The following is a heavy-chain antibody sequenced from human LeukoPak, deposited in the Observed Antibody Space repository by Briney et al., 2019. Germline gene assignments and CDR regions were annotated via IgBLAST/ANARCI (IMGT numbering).Heavy chain of an antibody. CDR1: GFTFSSYT. CDR2: ISSNSSFI. V-gene: IGHV3-21*01. D-gene: IGHD2-2*01. CDR3: ARVGLYCSSNSCPPEY. Sequence: PGGSLRLSCAASGFTFSSYTMNWVRQAPGKGLEWVSSISSNSSFIYYADSVKGRFTISRDNAKNSLYLQMNSLRAEDTAVYYCARVGLYCSSNSCPPEYWGQGTLVTVSS. J-gene: IGHJ4*02.